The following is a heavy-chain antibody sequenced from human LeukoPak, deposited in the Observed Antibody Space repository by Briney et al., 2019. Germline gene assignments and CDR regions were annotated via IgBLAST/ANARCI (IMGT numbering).Heavy chain of an antibody. Sequence: ASVKVSCKASGYTFTSYGISWVRQAPGQGLEWMGWISAYNGNTNYAQKLQGRVTITTDTSTSTAYMELRSLRSDDTAVYYCARTLFGASGYYYYGMDVWGQGTTVTVSS. J-gene: IGHJ6*01. CDR1: GYTFTSYG. D-gene: IGHD3-10*01. V-gene: IGHV1-18*01. CDR2: ISAYNGNT. CDR3: ARTLFGASGYYYYGMDV.